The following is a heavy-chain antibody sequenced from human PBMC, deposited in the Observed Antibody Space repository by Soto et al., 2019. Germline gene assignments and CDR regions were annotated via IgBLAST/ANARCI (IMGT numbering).Heavy chain of an antibody. CDR3: AKASGVWGSYRYLRD. J-gene: IGHJ4*02. V-gene: IGHV3-23*01. CDR1: GFTFSSYA. D-gene: IGHD3-16*02. CDR2: ISGSGGST. Sequence: EVQLLESGGGLVQPGGSLRLSCAASGFTFSSYAMSWVRQAPGKGLEWVSAISGSGGSTYYADSVKGRFTISRDNSKNTPYLQMNSLRAEDTAVYYCAKASGVWGSYRYLRDWGQGTLVTVSS.